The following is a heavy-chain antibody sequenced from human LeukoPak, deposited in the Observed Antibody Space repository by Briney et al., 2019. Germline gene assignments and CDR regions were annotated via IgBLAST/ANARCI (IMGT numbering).Heavy chain of an antibody. CDR2: IYYSGST. J-gene: IGHJ4*02. Sequence: SDTLSLTCTVSGGSISTSSYSWGWIRQPPEKGREWIGTIYYSGSTYYNPSLKSRVTISVDTSKNQFSLNLSSLTAADTAVYYCARQVPGGYNLYYFNYWGQGTLVTVSS. CDR3: ARQVPGGYNLYYFNY. V-gene: IGHV4-39*01. D-gene: IGHD5-24*01. CDR1: GGSISTSSYS.